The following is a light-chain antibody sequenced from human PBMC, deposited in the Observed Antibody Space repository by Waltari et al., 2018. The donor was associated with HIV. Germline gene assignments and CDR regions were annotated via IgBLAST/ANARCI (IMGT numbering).Light chain of an antibody. CDR3: QSYDTSLSGNYV. V-gene: IGLV1-40*01. CDR1: SPTIGAGYD. Sequence: QSVLTQPPSVSGAPGQRVTIPCTGSSPTIGAGYDVHWYQQLPGTAPKPLIYGNSNRPSGVPDRFSGSKSGTSASLAITGLQAEDEADYYCQSYDTSLSGNYVFGTGTKVTVL. J-gene: IGLJ1*01. CDR2: GNS.